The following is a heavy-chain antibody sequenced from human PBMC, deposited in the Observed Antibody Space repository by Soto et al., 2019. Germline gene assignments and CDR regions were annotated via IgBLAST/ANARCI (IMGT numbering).Heavy chain of an antibody. V-gene: IGHV3-30*18. Sequence: GGSLRLSCAASGFTFSSYSMNWVRQAPGKGLEWVLVISYDGSNKYYADSVKGRFTISRDNSKNTLYLQMNSLRAEDTAVYYFAKEGWRSSGYLFYPDNWFDPWGQGTLVTVSS. CDR1: GFTFSSYS. J-gene: IGHJ5*02. CDR2: ISYDGSNK. CDR3: AKEGWRSSGYLFYPDNWFDP. D-gene: IGHD3-22*01.